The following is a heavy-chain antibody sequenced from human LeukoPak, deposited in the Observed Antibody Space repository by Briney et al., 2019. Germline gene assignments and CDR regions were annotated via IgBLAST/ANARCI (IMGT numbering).Heavy chain of an antibody. CDR1: GDSVSSGDYY. V-gene: IGHV4-30-4*01. CDR3: ARGKYNWFGS. J-gene: IGHJ5*01. Sequence: SETLSLTCTVSGDSVSSGDYYWSWIRQPPGEGLEWIGYIYYSGSTYYNPSLKSRVTISLDTSKNQVSLKLYSVTAADTAVYFCARGKYNWFGSWGQGSLVTVSS. CDR2: IYYSGST.